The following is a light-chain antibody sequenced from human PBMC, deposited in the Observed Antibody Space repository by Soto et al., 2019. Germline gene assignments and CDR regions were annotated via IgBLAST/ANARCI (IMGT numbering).Light chain of an antibody. CDR3: QVWDCLRDHVI. J-gene: IGLJ2*01. CDR2: DDS. CDR1: NIESKS. V-gene: IGLV3-21*02. Sequence: SYELTQPPSVSVAPGQTARITCGGNNIESKSVHWYQQRPGQAPVLVVHDDSDRPSGIPERISGSNSGNTATLTISRVEAGDEAEYYCQVWDCLRDHVIFGGGTKLTVL.